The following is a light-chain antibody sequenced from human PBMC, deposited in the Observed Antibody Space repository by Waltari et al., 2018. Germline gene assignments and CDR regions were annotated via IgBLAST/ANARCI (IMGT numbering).Light chain of an antibody. CDR1: QGINKE. V-gene: IGKV1-27*01. CDR3: QQDYTTPFT. Sequence: VGDRVTVTRRASQGINKELSWYQQKPGKAPTLLIYAASSLQTGVSSRFSGSGSGTDFTLTISSLQPEDVATYYCQQDYTTPFTFGPGTKLDIK. CDR2: AAS. J-gene: IGKJ3*01.